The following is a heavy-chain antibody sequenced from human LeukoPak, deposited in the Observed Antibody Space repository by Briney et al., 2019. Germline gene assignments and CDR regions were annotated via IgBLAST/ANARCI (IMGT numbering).Heavy chain of an antibody. Sequence: PLETLSLTCTVSGGSISSYYWSWIRQPAGKGLEWIGRIYTSGSTNYNPSLKSRVTMSVDTSKNQFSLKLSSVTAADTAVYYCARAVVPAATGYYYYGMDVWGQGTTVTVSS. CDR3: ARAVVPAATGYYYYGMDV. CDR1: GGSISSYY. D-gene: IGHD2-2*01. J-gene: IGHJ6*02. V-gene: IGHV4-4*07. CDR2: IYTSGST.